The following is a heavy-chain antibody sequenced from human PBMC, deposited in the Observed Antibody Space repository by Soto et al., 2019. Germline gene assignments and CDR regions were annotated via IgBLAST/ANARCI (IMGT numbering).Heavy chain of an antibody. V-gene: IGHV4-59*08. Sequence: PSETLCLTCPVAGGSLSSYCLSGIRKPPGKGLEWIGYIYYSGSTNYNPSLKSRVTISVDTSKNQFSLKLSSVTAADTAVYYCASSRSGSYYWFDPWGQGTLVTVSS. CDR3: ASSRSGSYYWFDP. D-gene: IGHD1-26*01. J-gene: IGHJ5*02. CDR2: IYYSGST. CDR1: GGSLSSYC.